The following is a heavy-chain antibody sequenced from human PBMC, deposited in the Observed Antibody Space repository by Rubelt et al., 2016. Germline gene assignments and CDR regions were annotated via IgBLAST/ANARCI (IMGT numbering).Heavy chain of an antibody. CDR3: ARDFLEWSDAFDI. CDR2: INPSGGST. Sequence: QVQLVQSGAEVKKPGSSVKVSCKASGGTFSSYAISWVRQAPGQGLEWMGIINPSGGSTSYAQKFQGRVTITADESTSTAYMELSSLRSEDTAVYYCARDFLEWSDAFDIWGQGTMVTVSS. D-gene: IGHD3-3*01. CDR1: GGTFSSYA. V-gene: IGHV1-69*11. J-gene: IGHJ3*02.